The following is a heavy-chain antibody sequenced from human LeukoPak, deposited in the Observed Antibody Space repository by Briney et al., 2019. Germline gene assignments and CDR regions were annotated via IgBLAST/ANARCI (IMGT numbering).Heavy chain of an antibody. CDR3: AGDGLGYCSSTSCRPFDY. Sequence: GGSLRLSCAASGFTFSSYSMNWVRQAPGKGLEWVSYISSSSSTIYYADSVKGRFTISRDNAKNSLYLQMNSLRAEDTAVYYCAGDGLGYCSSTSCRPFDYWGQGTLVTVSS. J-gene: IGHJ4*02. V-gene: IGHV3-48*01. CDR1: GFTFSSYS. D-gene: IGHD2-2*01. CDR2: ISSSSSTI.